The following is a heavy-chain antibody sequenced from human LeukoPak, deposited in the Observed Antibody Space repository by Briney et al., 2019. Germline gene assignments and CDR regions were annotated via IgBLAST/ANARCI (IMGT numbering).Heavy chain of an antibody. Sequence: GSLRLSCAASGFTFSSYEMNWVRQAPGKGLEWVSYIGGSGRIIHYADSVKGRFTVSRDNAKNSLYLQMNSLRAEDTAVYYCARDMGYCSGGSCYGRRYFDYWGQGTLVTVSS. D-gene: IGHD2-15*01. CDR3: ARDMGYCSGGSCYGRRYFDY. V-gene: IGHV3-48*03. J-gene: IGHJ4*02. CDR2: IGGSGRII. CDR1: GFTFSSYE.